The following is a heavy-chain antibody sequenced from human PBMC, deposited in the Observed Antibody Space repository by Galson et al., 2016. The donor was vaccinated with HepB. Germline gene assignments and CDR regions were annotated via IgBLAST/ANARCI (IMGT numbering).Heavy chain of an antibody. V-gene: IGHV3-30*18. CDR3: AKDPYYYGSGSYLYFHY. CDR1: GFTFSRYG. Sequence: SLRLSCAASGFTFSRYGMHRVRQAPGKGLEWVTFISYDGSNKYYADSVKGRFTISRDNSKNTLYLQMNSLRAEDTAVYYCAKDPYYYGSGSYLYFHYWGQGTLVTVSS. J-gene: IGHJ4*02. D-gene: IGHD3-10*01. CDR2: ISYDGSNK.